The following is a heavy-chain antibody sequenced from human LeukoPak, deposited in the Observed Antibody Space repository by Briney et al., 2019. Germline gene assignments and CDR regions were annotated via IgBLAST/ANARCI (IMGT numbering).Heavy chain of an antibody. Sequence: PGGSLRLSCAASGFTVSSCYMSWVRQAPGKGLEWVSVIYSGGTTYYADSVKGRFTISRDNSKNTLYLQMNSLRAEDTAVYYCARDYDSSYHWGYWGQGTLVTVSS. V-gene: IGHV3-53*01. CDR1: GFTVSSCY. CDR2: IYSGGTT. CDR3: ARDYDSSYHWGY. D-gene: IGHD6-6*01. J-gene: IGHJ4*02.